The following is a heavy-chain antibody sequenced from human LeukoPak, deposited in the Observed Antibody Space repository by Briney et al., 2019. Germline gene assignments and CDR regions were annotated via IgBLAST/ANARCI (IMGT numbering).Heavy chain of an antibody. V-gene: IGHV4-59*12. Sequence: SETLSLTCTVSGGSISGYYWVWIRQPPGKGLEWIGYIYHSGSTYYNPSLKSRVTISVDRSKNQFSLKLSSVTAADTAVYYCARDKAPDAFDIWGQGTMVTVSS. CDR2: IYHSGST. CDR1: GGSISGYY. D-gene: IGHD6-6*01. J-gene: IGHJ3*02. CDR3: ARDKAPDAFDI.